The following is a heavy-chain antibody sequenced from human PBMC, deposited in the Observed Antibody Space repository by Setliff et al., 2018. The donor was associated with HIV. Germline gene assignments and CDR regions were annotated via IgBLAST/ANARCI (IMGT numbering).Heavy chain of an antibody. D-gene: IGHD3-22*01. CDR3: ARVSRSVRVVVRYSDY. J-gene: IGHJ4*02. Sequence: ASVKVSCKASGYTLRSYDIIWVRQAPGQGPEWMGWISTSNGNTHYVESLQGRVTMTTDTSTSTVYMEMTSLRSDDTAVYYCARVSRSVRVVVRYSDYWGQGTLVTVSS. CDR1: GYTLRSYD. V-gene: IGHV1-18*01. CDR2: ISTSNGNT.